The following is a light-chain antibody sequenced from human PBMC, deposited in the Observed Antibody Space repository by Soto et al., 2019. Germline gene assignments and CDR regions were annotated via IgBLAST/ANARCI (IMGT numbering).Light chain of an antibody. CDR1: QSVSSNN. V-gene: IGKV3-20*01. CDR2: VAS. CDR3: QQDGRSPFT. Sequence: EIVLTQSPGTLSLSPGERATLSCRASQSVSSNNLAWYQQRPGQAPRVVIYVASTMATGTPERFSGSGSGTDFTLTSSRLEPEAFAVYYCQQDGRSPFTFGPGTKVDIK. J-gene: IGKJ3*01.